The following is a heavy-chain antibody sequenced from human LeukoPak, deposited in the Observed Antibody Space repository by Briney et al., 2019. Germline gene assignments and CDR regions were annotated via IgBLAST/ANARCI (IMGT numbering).Heavy chain of an antibody. CDR2: IYYSGST. CDR3: ARHDMGVAVAGSFDC. J-gene: IGHJ4*02. V-gene: IGHV4-39*01. Sequence: SETLSLTCTVSGGSITISSYYWGWIRQPPGKGLEWIGSIYYSGSTYYNPSLKSRVTISVDTSKNQFSLKPSSVTAADTAIYYCARHDMGVAVAGSFDCWGQGTVVTVSS. CDR1: GGSITISSYY. D-gene: IGHD6-19*01.